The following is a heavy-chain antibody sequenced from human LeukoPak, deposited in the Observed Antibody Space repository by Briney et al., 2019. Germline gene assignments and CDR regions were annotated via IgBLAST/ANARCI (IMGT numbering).Heavy chain of an antibody. CDR3: ARWEWLRFSWFDP. CDR2: ISAYNGNT. D-gene: IGHD5-12*01. V-gene: IGHV1-18*04. Sequence: ASVKVSCKASGYTFTGYYMHWVRQAPGQGLEWMGWISAYNGNTNYAQKLQGRVTMTTDTSTSTAYMELRSLRSDDTAVYYCARWEWLRFSWFDPWGQGTLVTVSS. CDR1: GYTFTGYY. J-gene: IGHJ5*02.